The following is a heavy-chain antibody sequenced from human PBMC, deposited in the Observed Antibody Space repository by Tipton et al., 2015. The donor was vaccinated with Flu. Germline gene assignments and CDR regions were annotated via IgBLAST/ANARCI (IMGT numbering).Heavy chain of an antibody. CDR2: INPNGNA. CDR1: GDSISSRYY. Sequence: TLSLTCAVSGDSISSRYYWAWIRQPPGRGLEWIGNINPNGNAYHNPSLKSRVTISVDRSKNRFSLKVSSVTAADTAVYYCARDTSLQRWGQGTLVTVS. V-gene: IGHV4-38-2*02. J-gene: IGHJ1*01. CDR3: ARDTSLQR.